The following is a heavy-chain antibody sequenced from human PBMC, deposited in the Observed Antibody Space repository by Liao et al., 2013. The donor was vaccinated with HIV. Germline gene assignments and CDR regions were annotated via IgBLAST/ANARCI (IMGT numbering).Heavy chain of an antibody. CDR3: ARAPERYDFWSGYYTGDSAFDI. V-gene: IGHV4-34*01. J-gene: IGHJ3*02. CDR1: GGSFSGNY. Sequence: QVQLQQWGAGLLKPSETLSLTCAVYGGSFSGNYWSWIRQPPGKGLEWIGEINHSGSTNYNPSLKSRVTMSVDTSKNQFSLKLSSVTAADTAVYYCARAPERYDFWSGYYTGDSAFDIWGQGTMVTVSS. D-gene: IGHD3-3*01. CDR2: INHSGST.